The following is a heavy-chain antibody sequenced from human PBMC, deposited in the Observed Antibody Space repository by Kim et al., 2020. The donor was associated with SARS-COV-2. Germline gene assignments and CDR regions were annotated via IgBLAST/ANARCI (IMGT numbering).Heavy chain of an antibody. CDR2: INHSGST. D-gene: IGHD2-2*01. CDR3: ASDRVVVPAAHNEVRGVFDY. V-gene: IGHV4-34*01. Sequence: SETLSLTCAVYGGSFSGYYWSWIRQPPGKGLEWIGEINHSGSTNYNPSLKSRVTISVDTSKNQFSLKLSSVTAADTAVYYCASDRVVVPAAHNEVRGVFDYWGQGTLVTVSS. CDR1: GGSFSGYY. J-gene: IGHJ4*02.